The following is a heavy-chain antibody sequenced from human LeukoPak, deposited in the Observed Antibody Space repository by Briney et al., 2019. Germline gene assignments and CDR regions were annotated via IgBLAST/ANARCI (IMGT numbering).Heavy chain of an antibody. V-gene: IGHV4-59*01. Sequence: SETLSLTCTVSGGSISSYYWSWIRQPPGKGLEWIGYIYYSGGTNYNPSLKSRVTISVDTSKNQFSLKLSSVTAADTAVYYCARDTYYYDSSGYYATGGYYYGMDVWGQGTTVTVSS. CDR3: ARDTYYYDSSGYYATGGYYYGMDV. CDR1: GGSISSYY. CDR2: IYYSGGT. J-gene: IGHJ6*02. D-gene: IGHD3-22*01.